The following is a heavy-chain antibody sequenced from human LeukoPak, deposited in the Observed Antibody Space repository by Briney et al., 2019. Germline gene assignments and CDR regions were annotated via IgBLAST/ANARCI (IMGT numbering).Heavy chain of an antibody. V-gene: IGHV1-3*03. Sequence: ASVRVSCKASGYTFTSYTMHWVRQAPGQRLEWMGWINTGNGNTKYSQEFQGRVTITRDTSASTAYMELSSLRSEDMAVYYCARGAKFRSYGSGTYYTSLPFDPWGQGTLVTVSS. D-gene: IGHD3-10*01. CDR2: INTGNGNT. CDR3: ARGAKFRSYGSGTYYTSLPFDP. CDR1: GYTFTSYT. J-gene: IGHJ5*02.